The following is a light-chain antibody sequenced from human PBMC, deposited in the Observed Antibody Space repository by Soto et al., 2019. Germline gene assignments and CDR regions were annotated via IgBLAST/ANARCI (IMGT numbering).Light chain of an antibody. CDR3: CSYAGSDILI. Sequence: QSALTQPRSVSGSPGQSVTISCTGTSSDVGGYNYVSWYQRHPGKAPKLMISDVTKRPSGVPDRFSGSKSGNTASLAISGLQAEDEADYDCCSYAGSDILIFGGGTKVTVL. CDR1: SSDVGGYNY. V-gene: IGLV2-11*01. CDR2: DVT. J-gene: IGLJ2*01.